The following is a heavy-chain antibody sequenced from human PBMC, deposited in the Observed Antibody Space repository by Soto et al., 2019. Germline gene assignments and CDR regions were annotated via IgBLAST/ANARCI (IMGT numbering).Heavy chain of an antibody. J-gene: IGHJ6*03. V-gene: IGHV1-8*01. CDR1: GYTFTSYD. D-gene: IGHD3-10*01. CDR3: ARGKVRGVIINHYYYMDV. Sequence: ASVKVSCKASGYTFTSYDINWVRQATGQGLGWMGWMNPNSGNTGYAQKFQDRVTMTRNTSISTAYMELSSLRSEDTAVYYCARGKVRGVIINHYYYMDVWGKGTTVTVSS. CDR2: MNPNSGNT.